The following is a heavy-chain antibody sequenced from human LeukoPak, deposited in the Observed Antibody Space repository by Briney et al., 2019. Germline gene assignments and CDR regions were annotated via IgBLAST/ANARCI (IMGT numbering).Heavy chain of an antibody. CDR3: ARDFLSDSGSYSHFDY. J-gene: IGHJ4*02. Sequence: KTSETLSLTCTVSGGSISSYYWSWIRQPAGKGLEWIGRIYTSGSTNYNPSLKSRVTMSVDTSKNQFSLKLSSVTAADTAVYYCARDFLSDSGSYSHFDYWGQGTLVTVSS. V-gene: IGHV4-4*07. D-gene: IGHD1-26*01. CDR1: GGSISSYY. CDR2: IYTSGST.